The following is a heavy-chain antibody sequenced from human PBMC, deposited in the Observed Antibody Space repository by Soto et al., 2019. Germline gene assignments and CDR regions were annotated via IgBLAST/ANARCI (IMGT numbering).Heavy chain of an antibody. CDR3: ARDGGRHSGGIDY. V-gene: IGHV1-69*01. D-gene: IGHD1-26*01. J-gene: IGHJ4*02. CDR2: IIPIFGTA. CDR1: GGTFSSYS. Sequence: QVQLVQSGAEVQKPGSSVKVSCKASGGTFSSYSINWVRQAPGQGLEWMGEIIPIFGTANYAQKFQGRVTITADESTSTAYMELSSLRPDDTAVYYCARDGGRHSGGIDYWGQGTLVTVSS.